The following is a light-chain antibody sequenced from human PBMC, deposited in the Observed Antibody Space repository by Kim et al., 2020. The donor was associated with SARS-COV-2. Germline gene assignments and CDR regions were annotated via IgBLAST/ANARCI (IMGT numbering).Light chain of an antibody. Sequence: AAVGDIVTITCRASQDIRNDLGWYQQNPGRAPKRLIYGASSLHSGVPSRFSGSGSGTELTLTISSLQPEDFATYFCLQHNTYPITFGQGTRLEIK. V-gene: IGKV1-17*01. CDR2: GAS. CDR3: LQHNTYPIT. J-gene: IGKJ5*01. CDR1: QDIRND.